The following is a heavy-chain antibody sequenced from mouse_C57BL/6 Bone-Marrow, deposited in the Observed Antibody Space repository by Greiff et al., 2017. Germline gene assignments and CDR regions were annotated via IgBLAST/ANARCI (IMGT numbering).Heavy chain of an antibody. CDR1: GFSLSTSGMG. Sequence: QVTLKVSGPGILQSSQTLSLTCSFSGFSLSTSGMGVSWIRQPSGKGLEWLAHIYWDDDKRYNPSLKSRLTISKDTSRNQVFLKITSVDTADTATYYCARSPPYYYGSSPHWYFDVWGTGTTVTVSS. CDR2: IYWDDDK. J-gene: IGHJ1*03. V-gene: IGHV8-12*01. CDR3: ARSPPYYYGSSPHWYFDV. D-gene: IGHD1-1*01.